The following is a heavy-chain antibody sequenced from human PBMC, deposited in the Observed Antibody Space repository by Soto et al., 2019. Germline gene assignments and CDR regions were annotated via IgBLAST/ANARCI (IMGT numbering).Heavy chain of an antibody. CDR2: ISNYNGDT. Sequence: QVQLVQSGAEVRKPGASVQVSCKASGYTFTRYSINWVRQAPGQGLEWVGWISNYNGDTKYAEKFQGRVTLTTDTFKTTSYMDLRSLTSDDTAMYFCARWGSTGSPTGWFDPWGQGTLVTVLS. CDR1: GYTFTRYS. CDR3: ARWGSTGSPTGWFDP. V-gene: IGHV1-18*04. D-gene: IGHD6-19*01. J-gene: IGHJ5*02.